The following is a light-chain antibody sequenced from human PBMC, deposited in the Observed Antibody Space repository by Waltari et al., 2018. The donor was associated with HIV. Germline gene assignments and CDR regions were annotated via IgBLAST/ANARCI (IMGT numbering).Light chain of an antibody. J-gene: IGLJ2*01. CDR2: DVN. CDR3: CSYADTYFVL. CDR1: RSDVGGSNY. Sequence: QSALTQPRSVSGSPGQSVTISCTGTRSDVGGSNYLSWYQHHPNKGPNLLIYDVNKRPSGVPDRFSGSKSGNTASLTISGLQAEDEADYYCCSYADTYFVLFGGRTKLTVL. V-gene: IGLV2-11*01.